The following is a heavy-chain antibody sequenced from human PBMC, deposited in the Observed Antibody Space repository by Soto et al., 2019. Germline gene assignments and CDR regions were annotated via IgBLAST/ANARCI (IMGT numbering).Heavy chain of an antibody. CDR3: PQVTTSGYFDY. D-gene: IGHD4-17*01. V-gene: IGHV3-23*01. CDR2: ISGSGANT. CDR1: GFTFSSYT. J-gene: IGHJ4*02. Sequence: GGSLRLSCAASGFTFSSYTMTWVRRAPGKGLEWVSAISGSGANTFFADSVKGRFTISRDNSKNTLYLQMNSLRAEDTAVYYCPQVTTSGYFDYWGQGTLVTVSS.